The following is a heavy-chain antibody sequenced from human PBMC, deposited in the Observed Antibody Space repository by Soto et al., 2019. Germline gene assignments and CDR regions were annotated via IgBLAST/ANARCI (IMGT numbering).Heavy chain of an antibody. CDR1: GYTFTSYA. V-gene: IGHV1-3*01. Sequence: ASVKVSCKASGYTFTSYAMHWVRQAPGQRLEWMGWINAGNGNTKYSQKFQGRVTITRDTSASTAYMELSSLRSEDTAVYYCSLGATRTGAFDIWGPGTMVTVSS. CDR3: SLGATRTGAFDI. J-gene: IGHJ3*02. D-gene: IGHD1-26*01. CDR2: INAGNGNT.